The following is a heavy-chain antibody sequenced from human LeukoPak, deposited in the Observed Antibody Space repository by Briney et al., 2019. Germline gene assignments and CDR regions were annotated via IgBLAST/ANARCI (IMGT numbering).Heavy chain of an antibody. Sequence: GGSLRLSCAASGFTFSSYWMSWVRQAPGKGLEWVTNIKQDGSEEYYVDSVKGRFTISRDNAKNSLYLQTNSLRAEDTAVYYCARPLFASSRGHVGFDYWGQGTLVTVSS. CDR3: ARPLFASSRGHVGFDY. CDR2: IKQDGSEE. CDR1: GFTFSSYW. D-gene: IGHD2-21*01. J-gene: IGHJ4*02. V-gene: IGHV3-7*01.